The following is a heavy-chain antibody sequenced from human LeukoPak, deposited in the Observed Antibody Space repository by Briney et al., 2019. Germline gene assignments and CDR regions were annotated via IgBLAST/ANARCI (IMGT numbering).Heavy chain of an antibody. CDR3: ARVGYYDSSGYKWFDP. CDR2: IYYSGST. J-gene: IGHJ5*02. CDR1: GGSISSYY. Sequence: SETLSLTCTVSGGSISSYYWSWIRQPPGKGLEWIGYIYYSGSTNYNPSLKSRVTISVDTSKSQFSLKLSSVTAADTAVYYCARVGYYDSSGYKWFDPWGQGTLVTVSS. V-gene: IGHV4-59*01. D-gene: IGHD3-22*01.